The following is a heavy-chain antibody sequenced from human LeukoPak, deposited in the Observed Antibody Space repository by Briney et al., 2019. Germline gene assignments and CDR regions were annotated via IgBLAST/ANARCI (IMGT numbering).Heavy chain of an antibody. D-gene: IGHD1-26*01. CDR3: TRVLGGGILWFDY. J-gene: IGHJ5*01. CDR2: CKNKANSYTT. Sequence: EGSLRLSCTASGFTFSDHYMDWVRQAPGKGPEWVGRCKNKANSYTTDYAASMKGRFTVSRDDSKKSLYLQMNSLKTEDTAVYYCTRVLGGGILWFDYWGQGALVTVSS. V-gene: IGHV3-72*01. CDR1: GFTFSDHY.